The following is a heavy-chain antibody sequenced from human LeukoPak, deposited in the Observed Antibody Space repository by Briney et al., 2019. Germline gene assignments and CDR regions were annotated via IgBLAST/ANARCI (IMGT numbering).Heavy chain of an antibody. D-gene: IGHD3-10*01. Sequence: GGSLRLSCAGSGFTFSDFWMTWVRQTPGKGLEWVANIKEDGTEKNLVDSVKGRFTISRDNSKNTLYLQMNSLRAEDTALYYCARDGSGNYRYYFDYWGQGTLVTVSS. CDR1: GFTFSDFW. V-gene: IGHV3-7*01. CDR3: ARDGSGNYRYYFDY. J-gene: IGHJ4*02. CDR2: IKEDGTEK.